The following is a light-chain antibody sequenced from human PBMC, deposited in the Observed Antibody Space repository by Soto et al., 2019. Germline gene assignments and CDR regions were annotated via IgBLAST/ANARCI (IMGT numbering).Light chain of an antibody. CDR3: QQYGSSPTST. Sequence: DIVLTQSPGTLSLSPGERATLSCRASQSVSSSYLAWYQQKPGQAPRLLXXGAXSRATGIPDRFSGSGSGTDFTLTISRLEPEDFAVYYCQQYGSSPTSTFGQGTRLEIK. J-gene: IGKJ5*01. V-gene: IGKV3-20*01. CDR2: GAX. CDR1: QSVSSSY.